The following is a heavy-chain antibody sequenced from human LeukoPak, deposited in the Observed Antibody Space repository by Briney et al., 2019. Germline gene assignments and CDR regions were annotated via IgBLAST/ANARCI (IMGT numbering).Heavy chain of an antibody. V-gene: IGHV3-23*01. CDR2: ISGSGVMT. D-gene: IGHD1-26*01. CDR3: AKDRSIGTYYTFDH. J-gene: IGHJ4*02. Sequence: GGSLRLSCAASGFTFSDYAMTWVRQAPGKGLEWVATISGSGVMTYYADSVKGRFTVSGDNSKNTVYLQMSSLTAADTAVYYCAKDRSIGTYYTFDHWGQGTMVTVSS. CDR1: GFTFSDYA.